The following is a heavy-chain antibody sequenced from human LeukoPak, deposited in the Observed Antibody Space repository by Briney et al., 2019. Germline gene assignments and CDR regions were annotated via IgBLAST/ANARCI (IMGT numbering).Heavy chain of an antibody. J-gene: IGHJ3*02. CDR1: GFTFSSYW. CDR2: IKQDESEK. D-gene: IGHD3-22*01. Sequence: GGSLRLSCAASGFTFSSYWMSWVRQAPGKGLEWVANIKQDESEKYSVDSVKGRFTISRDNAKNSLYLQMNSLRAEDSAIYYCAREPRNYYDSSGYYEDTFDIWGQGTMVTVSS. CDR3: AREPRNYYDSSGYYEDTFDI. V-gene: IGHV3-7*01.